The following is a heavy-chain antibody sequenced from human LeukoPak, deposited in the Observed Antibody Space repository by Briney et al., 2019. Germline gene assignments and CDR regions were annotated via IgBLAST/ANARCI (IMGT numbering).Heavy chain of an antibody. Sequence: SETLSLTCTVSGGSISSYYWSWIRQPPGKGLEWIGYIYYSGSTNYNPYLKSRVTISVDTSKNQFSLKLSSVTAADTAVYYCARWGEYGSGSYYNQVPNWFDPWGQGTLVTDSS. CDR2: IYYSGST. D-gene: IGHD3-10*01. CDR3: ARWGEYGSGSYYNQVPNWFDP. J-gene: IGHJ5*02. V-gene: IGHV4-59*01. CDR1: GGSISSYY.